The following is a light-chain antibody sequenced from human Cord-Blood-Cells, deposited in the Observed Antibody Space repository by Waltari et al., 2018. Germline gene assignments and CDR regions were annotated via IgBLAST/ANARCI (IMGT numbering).Light chain of an antibody. CDR1: KIGRKS. Sequence: SYVLTQPPSVSVAPGQTARITCGGNKIGRKSVTWYQQKPGQAPVLVVYDDSDRPSGIPERFSGSNSGNTATLTISRVEAGDEADYYCQVWDSSSDHYVFGTGTKVTVL. CDR2: DDS. J-gene: IGLJ1*01. CDR3: QVWDSSSDHYV. V-gene: IGLV3-21*02.